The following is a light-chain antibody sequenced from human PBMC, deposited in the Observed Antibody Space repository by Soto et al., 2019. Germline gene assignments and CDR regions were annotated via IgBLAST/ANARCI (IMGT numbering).Light chain of an antibody. CDR1: QSVNSN. J-gene: IGKJ5*01. CDR2: GIS. V-gene: IGKV3-15*01. CDR3: QQYSNWPIT. Sequence: EMVMTQSPAILSVSPGESATLSCRASQSVNSNYLASYQQHPGQPPRLLIYGISTRATGIPARFSGSGSGTEFSLTIRSLESEDFAVYYCQQYSNWPITFGQGTRLQIK.